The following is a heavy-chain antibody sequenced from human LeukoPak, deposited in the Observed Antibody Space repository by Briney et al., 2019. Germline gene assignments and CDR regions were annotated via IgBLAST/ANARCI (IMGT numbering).Heavy chain of an antibody. CDR3: AKRPPYYYDSSGYDYYFDY. D-gene: IGHD3-22*01. CDR1: GGSFSSYY. CDR2: IYYSGST. Sequence: PSETLSLTCAVYGGSFSSYYWGWTRQPPGKGLEWIGSIYYSGSTYYNPSLKSRVTISVDTSKNQFSLKLSSVTAEDTAVYYCAKRPPYYYDSSGYDYYFDYWGQGTLVTVSS. J-gene: IGHJ4*02. V-gene: IGHV4-39*07.